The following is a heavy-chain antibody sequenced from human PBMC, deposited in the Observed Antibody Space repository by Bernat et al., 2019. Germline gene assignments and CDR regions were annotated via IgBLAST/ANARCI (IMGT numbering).Heavy chain of an antibody. CDR1: GYSFTSYW. D-gene: IGHD3-3*01. V-gene: IGHV5-51*01. CDR3: ARVAFGVVPYYYYYMDV. CDR2: IYPGDSDA. J-gene: IGHJ6*03. Sequence: EVQLVQSGAEVKKPGESLKISCKGSGYSFTSYWIGWVRQMPGKGLEWMGIIYPGDSDARYSPSFQGQVTISADKSISTAYLQWSSLKASDTAMYYCARVAFGVVPYYYYYMDVWGKGTTVTVSS.